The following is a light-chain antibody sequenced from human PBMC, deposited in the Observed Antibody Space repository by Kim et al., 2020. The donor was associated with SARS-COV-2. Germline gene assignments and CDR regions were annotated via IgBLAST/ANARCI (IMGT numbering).Light chain of an antibody. CDR3: QQYGSSPLT. CDR2: GAS. V-gene: IGKV3-20*01. J-gene: IGKJ1*01. Sequence: EIVLTQSPGTLSLSPGERATLSCRASQSISSIYLAWYQHKPGQAPRLLIYGASSRATGIPDRFSGSGSGTDFTLTISRLEPEDFAVYFCQQYGSSPLTFGQGTKVDIK. CDR1: QSISSIY.